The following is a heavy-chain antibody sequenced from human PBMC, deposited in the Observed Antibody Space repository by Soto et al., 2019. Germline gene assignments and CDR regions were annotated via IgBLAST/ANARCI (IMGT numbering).Heavy chain of an antibody. D-gene: IGHD3-10*01. CDR2: INQLETT. Sequence: QLQLHMSGSGLVKPSQTLSLNCTVSGASITYGSYSWSWIRQTPGKDLEWIGYINQLETTFYNPSFAIPLTLSIDRNKNQFSLLLNSMSAVNRAVYFCARGGAFESYDYWGQGILVNVAA. J-gene: IGHJ4*02. V-gene: IGHV4-30-2*01. CDR1: GASITYGSYS. CDR3: ARGGAFESYDY.